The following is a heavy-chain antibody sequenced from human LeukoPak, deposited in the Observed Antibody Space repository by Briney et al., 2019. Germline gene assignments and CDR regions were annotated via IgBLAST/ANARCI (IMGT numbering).Heavy chain of an antibody. V-gene: IGHV3-20*04. CDR3: ARLGVGATRDAFDT. CDR2: INWNGGST. D-gene: IGHD1-26*01. J-gene: IGHJ3*02. Sequence: PGGSLSLSCAASGFTFDDYGMSWVRQAPGEGLEWVSGINWNGGSTGYADSVKGRFTISRDNAKNSLYLQMNSLRAEDTALYYCARLGVGATRDAFDTWGQGTMVTVSS. CDR1: GFTFDDYG.